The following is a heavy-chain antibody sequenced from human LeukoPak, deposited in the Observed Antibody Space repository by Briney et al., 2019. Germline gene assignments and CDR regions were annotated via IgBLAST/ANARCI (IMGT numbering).Heavy chain of an antibody. CDR1: GGSFSGYY. Sequence: SETLSLTCAVYGGSFSGYYWSWIRQPPGKGLEWIGEINHSGSTNYNPSLKSRVTISVDTSKNQFSLKLSSVTAADTAVYYCARRRYYCGPGGFDYWGQGTLVTVSS. J-gene: IGHJ4*02. V-gene: IGHV4-34*01. D-gene: IGHD3-10*01. CDR2: INHSGST. CDR3: ARRRYYCGPGGFDY.